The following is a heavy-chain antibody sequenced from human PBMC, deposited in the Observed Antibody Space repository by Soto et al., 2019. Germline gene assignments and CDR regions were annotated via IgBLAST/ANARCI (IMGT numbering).Heavy chain of an antibody. J-gene: IGHJ1*01. CDR3: AKAVYSKFGYFQH. Sequence: EVQPVESGGGLVQPGRSLRLSCAASGFTFDDYAMHWVRQAPGKGLEWVPGISWNSGSIGYADSVKGRFTISRDNAKNSLYLQMNSLRAEDTALYYCAKAVYSKFGYFQHWGQGTLVTVSS. CDR2: ISWNSGSI. CDR1: GFTFDDYA. V-gene: IGHV3-9*01. D-gene: IGHD6-13*01.